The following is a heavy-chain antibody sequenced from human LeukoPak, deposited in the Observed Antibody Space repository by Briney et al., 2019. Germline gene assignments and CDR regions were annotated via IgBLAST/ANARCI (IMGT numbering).Heavy chain of an antibody. J-gene: IGHJ4*02. Sequence: PRGSLRLSCAASGFTFSSYAMSWVRQAPGKGLEWVSAISGSGGSTYYADSVKGRFTISRDNSKNTLYLQMNSLEADDTAVYYCTRYSSASGWLWGQGALVTVSS. CDR2: ISGSGGST. CDR1: GFTFSSYA. D-gene: IGHD6-19*01. V-gene: IGHV3-23*01. CDR3: TRYSSASGWL.